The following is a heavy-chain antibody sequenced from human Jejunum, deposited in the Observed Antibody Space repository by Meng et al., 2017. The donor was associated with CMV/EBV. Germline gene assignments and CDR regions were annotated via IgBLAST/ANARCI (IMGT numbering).Heavy chain of an antibody. CDR2: IGTSSGTM. V-gene: IGHV3-48*03. CDR3: ARDDCSSTSCYSKNVFDI. D-gene: IGHD2-2*02. CDR1: SSYG. J-gene: IGHJ3*02. Sequence: SSYGMNWVRQAPGKGLEWVAYIGTSSGTMSCADSVKGRFTISRDNTKNSLCLQMDSLRAEDTAVYYCARDDCSSTSCYSKNVFDIWGQGTMVTVSS.